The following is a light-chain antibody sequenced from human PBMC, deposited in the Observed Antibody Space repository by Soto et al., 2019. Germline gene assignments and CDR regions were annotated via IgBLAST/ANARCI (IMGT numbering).Light chain of an antibody. CDR1: QSVSNNY. CDR3: QQYGSSPPYT. V-gene: IGKV3-20*01. J-gene: IGKJ2*01. Sequence: EGVLTQSPGTLSLSPGERDTLSCRASQSVSNNYFAWYQQKPGQAPRLLIFGSSDRATGIPDRFSGSGSGTDFTLTISRLEPEDFAVYYCQQYGSSPPYTFGQVTKLEIK. CDR2: GSS.